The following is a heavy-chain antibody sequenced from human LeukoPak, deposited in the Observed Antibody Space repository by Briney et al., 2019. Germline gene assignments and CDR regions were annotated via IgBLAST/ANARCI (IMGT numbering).Heavy chain of an antibody. D-gene: IGHD6-6*01. CDR3: ARLQSGIAARPWWFDP. V-gene: IGHV3-7*01. Sequence: PGGSLRLACAASGFTFSSYEVNWVRQAPGKGLEWVANIKEEGSGKYYVDSVKGRFTISRDNAKNSLYLQMNSLRAEDTAVYYCARLQSGIAARPWWFDPWGQGTLVTVSS. CDR2: IKEEGSGK. CDR1: GFTFSSYE. J-gene: IGHJ5*02.